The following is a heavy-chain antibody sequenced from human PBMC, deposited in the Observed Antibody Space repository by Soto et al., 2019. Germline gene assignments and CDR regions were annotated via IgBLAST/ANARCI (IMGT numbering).Heavy chain of an antibody. CDR2: IYYSGST. D-gene: IGHD3-10*01. CDR3: ARDRGYYGSGGPLDV. CDR1: GGSVSSGSYY. J-gene: IGHJ6*02. V-gene: IGHV4-61*01. Sequence: SETLSLTCTVSGGSVSSGSYYWSWIRQPPGKGLEWIGYIYYSGSTNYNPSLKSRVTISVDTSKNQFSLKLSSVTAADTAVYYCARDRGYYGSGGPLDVWGQGTKVTVS.